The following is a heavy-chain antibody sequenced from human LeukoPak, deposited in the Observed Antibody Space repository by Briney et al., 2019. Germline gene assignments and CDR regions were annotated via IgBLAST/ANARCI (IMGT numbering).Heavy chain of an antibody. CDR3: AREVSDYFDY. Sequence: SETLSLTCTVSGGSISSSSYYWGWIRQPPGKGLEWIGYIYYSGSTNYNPSLKSRVTISVDTSKNQFSLKLSSVTAADTAVYYCAREVSDYFDYWGQGTLVTVSS. CDR1: GGSISSSSYY. J-gene: IGHJ4*02. V-gene: IGHV4-61*01. CDR2: IYYSGST. D-gene: IGHD1-14*01.